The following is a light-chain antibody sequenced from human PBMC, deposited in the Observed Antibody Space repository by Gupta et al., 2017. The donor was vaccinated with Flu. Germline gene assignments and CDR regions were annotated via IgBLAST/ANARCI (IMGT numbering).Light chain of an antibody. CDR3: QQYYSTPLT. CDR2: WAS. Sequence: DIVMSQSPDSLAVSLGERATINCKSSQSVLYSSNNKNYLVWYQHKPGQPPKMLIYWASTRESGVPDRFSGSGSGTDFTLTINSLQAEDVAVYYCQQYYSTPLTFGGGTKVEIK. CDR1: QSVLYSSNNKNY. V-gene: IGKV4-1*01. J-gene: IGKJ4*01.